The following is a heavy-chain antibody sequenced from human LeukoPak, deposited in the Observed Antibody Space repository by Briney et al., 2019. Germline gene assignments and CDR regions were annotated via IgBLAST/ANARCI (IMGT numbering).Heavy chain of an antibody. D-gene: IGHD3-16*02. J-gene: IGHJ4*02. CDR1: GFTFSTYA. V-gene: IGHV3-23*01. Sequence: GGSLRLSCAASGFTFSTYAMSWVRQAPGKGLEWVSTIGGSGANTYYADSVRGRFTISRDNSKNTLYLHMNSLRAEDTAVYHCAKERAGYTNPYYFDYWGQGTLVTVSS. CDR3: AKERAGYTNPYYFDY. CDR2: IGGSGANT.